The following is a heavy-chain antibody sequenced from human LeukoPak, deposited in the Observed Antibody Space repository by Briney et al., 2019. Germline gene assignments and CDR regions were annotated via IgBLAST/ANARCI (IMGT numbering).Heavy chain of an antibody. CDR1: GFTFSSYS. D-gene: IGHD5-18*01. J-gene: IGHJ4*02. CDR3: ARSPSYVYYFDY. CDR2: ISSSTI. Sequence: GGSLRLSCAASGFTFSSYSMNWVRQAPGKGLEWVSYISSSTIYYADSVKSRFTISRDNAKNSLYLQMNSLRAEDTAVYYCARSPSYVYYFDYWGQGTLVTVSS. V-gene: IGHV3-48*04.